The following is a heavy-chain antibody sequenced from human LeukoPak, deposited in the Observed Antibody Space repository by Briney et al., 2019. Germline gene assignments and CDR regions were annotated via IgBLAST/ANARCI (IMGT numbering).Heavy chain of an antibody. CDR3: ARAPWNWNGAWSDY. CDR2: INPNSGGT. J-gene: IGHJ4*02. CDR1: GYTFTGYY. Sequence: ASVKVSCKASGYTFTGYYMHWVRQAPGQGLEWMGRINPNSGGTNYAQKLQDRVTMTRDTSISTAYMELSRLRSDDTAVYYCARAPWNWNGAWSDYWGQGTLVTVSS. V-gene: IGHV1-2*06. D-gene: IGHD1-1*01.